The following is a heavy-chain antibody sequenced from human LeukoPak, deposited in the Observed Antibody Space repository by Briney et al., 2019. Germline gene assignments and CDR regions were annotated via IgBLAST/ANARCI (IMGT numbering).Heavy chain of an antibody. CDR2: IIPIFGTA. CDR3: ASGRQGYYDSSGYYHYYYYMDV. CDR1: GGTFSSYA. J-gene: IGHJ6*03. V-gene: IGHV1-69*06. Sequence: GASVKVSCKASGGTFSSYAISWVRQAPGQGLEWMGGIIPIFGTANYAQKFQGRVTITADKSTSTAYMELSSLRSEDTAVYYCASGRQGYYDSSGYYHYYYYMDVWGKGTTVTVSS. D-gene: IGHD3-22*01.